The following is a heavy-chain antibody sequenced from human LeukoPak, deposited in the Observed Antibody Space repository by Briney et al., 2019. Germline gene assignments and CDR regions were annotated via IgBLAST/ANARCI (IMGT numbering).Heavy chain of an antibody. Sequence: SETLSLTCAVYGGSFSGYCWSWIRQPPGKGLEWIGEINHSGSTYYNPSLKSRVTISVDTSKNQFSLKLSSVTAADTAVYYCASYSSGWYGNWFDPWGQGTLVTVSS. V-gene: IGHV4-34*01. CDR3: ASYSSGWYGNWFDP. CDR2: INHSGST. D-gene: IGHD6-19*01. J-gene: IGHJ5*02. CDR1: GGSFSGYC.